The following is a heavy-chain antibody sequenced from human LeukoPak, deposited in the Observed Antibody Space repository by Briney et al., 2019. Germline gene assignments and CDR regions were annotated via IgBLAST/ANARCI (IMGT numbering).Heavy chain of an antibody. D-gene: IGHD2-21*01. V-gene: IGHV3-23*01. CDR2: ISGTGGAT. Sequence: GGSLRLSCVASGFSFGNYAMSWVRQAPGKGLQWVSQISGTGGATWYAGFARDRFTISRDNSKKTLYLQMSGLRVEDTAMYYCVKDPRDTYGTDWFVSWGQGTLLIVSS. J-gene: IGHJ5*01. CDR3: VKDPRDTYGTDWFVS. CDR1: GFSFGNYA.